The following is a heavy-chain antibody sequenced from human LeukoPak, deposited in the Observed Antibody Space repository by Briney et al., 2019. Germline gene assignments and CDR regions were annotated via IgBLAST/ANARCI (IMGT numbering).Heavy chain of an antibody. V-gene: IGHV3-48*03. CDR1: GFTFSSYE. CDR3: ASWGFTIFGNYYYYYYMDV. CDR2: ISSSGSTI. D-gene: IGHD3-3*01. J-gene: IGHJ6*03. Sequence: GGPLRLSCAASGFTFSSYEMNWVRQAPGKGLEWVSYISSSGSTIYYADSVKGRFTISRDNAKNSLYLQMNSLRAEDTAVYYCASWGFTIFGNYYYYYYMDVWGEGTTVTVSS.